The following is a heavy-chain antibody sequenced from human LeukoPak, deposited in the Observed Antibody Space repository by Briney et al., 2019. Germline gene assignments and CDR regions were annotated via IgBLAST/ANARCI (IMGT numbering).Heavy chain of an antibody. CDR3: ARGPLATSSSSELDY. J-gene: IGHJ4*02. CDR1: GGSFSGYY. V-gene: IGHV4-34*01. D-gene: IGHD6-6*01. CDR2: INHSGST. Sequence: SETLSLTCAVYGGSFSGYYWSWIRQPPGKGLEWIGEINHSGSTNYNPSLKSRVTISVDTSKNQFSLKLSSVTAADTAVYYCARGPLATSSSSELDYWAREPWSPSPQ.